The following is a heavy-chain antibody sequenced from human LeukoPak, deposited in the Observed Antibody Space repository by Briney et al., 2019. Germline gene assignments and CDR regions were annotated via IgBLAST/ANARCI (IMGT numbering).Heavy chain of an antibody. D-gene: IGHD2-2*01. Sequence: SETLSLTCTVSGGSISSYYWSWIRQPAGKGLEWIGRIYTSGSTNYNPSLKSRVTMSVDTSKNQFSLKLSFVTAADTAVYYCARVAYCSSTSCSWGAFDIWGQGTMVTVSS. CDR1: GGSISSYY. CDR2: IYTSGST. V-gene: IGHV4-4*07. J-gene: IGHJ3*02. CDR3: ARVAYCSSTSCSWGAFDI.